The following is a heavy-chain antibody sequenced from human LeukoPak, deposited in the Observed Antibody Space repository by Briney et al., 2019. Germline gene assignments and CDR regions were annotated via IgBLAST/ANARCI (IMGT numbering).Heavy chain of an antibody. CDR3: ARRPSGRDYYYGMDV. Sequence: GGSLRPSCAASGFTVSSNYMSWVRQAPGKGLEWVSVIYSGGSTYYADSVKGRFTISRDNSKNTLYLQMNSLRAEDTAVYYCARRPSGRDYYYGMDVWGQGTTVTVSS. J-gene: IGHJ6*02. V-gene: IGHV3-53*01. CDR2: IYSGGST. D-gene: IGHD3-10*01. CDR1: GFTVSSNY.